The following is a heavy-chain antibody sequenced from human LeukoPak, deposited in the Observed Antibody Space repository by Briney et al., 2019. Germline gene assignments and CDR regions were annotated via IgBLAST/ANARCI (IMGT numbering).Heavy chain of an antibody. CDR2: IYYSGST. CDR3: ARKWVSYGSIDY. Sequence: HPSETLSLTCTVSGDSFRSSPYYWGWIRQHPGKGLEWIGYIYYSGSTYYNPSLKSRVTISVDTSKNQFSLKLSSVTAADTAVYYCARKWVSYGSIDYWGQGTLVTVSS. CDR1: GDSFRSSPYY. V-gene: IGHV4-31*03. J-gene: IGHJ4*02. D-gene: IGHD5-18*01.